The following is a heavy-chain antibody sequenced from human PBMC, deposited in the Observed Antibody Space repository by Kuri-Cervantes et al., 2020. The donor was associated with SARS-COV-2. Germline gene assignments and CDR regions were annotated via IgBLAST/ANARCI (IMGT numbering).Heavy chain of an antibody. V-gene: IGHV3-30*02. CDR2: IWYDEDNK. Sequence: GESLKISCAASGFTFSTYAMHWVRQAPGKGLECVAFIWYDEDNKYYADSVKGRFTISRDNSKNTLYLQMNTLRAEGTAVYYCGSGLLPHYWGQGTLVTVSS. CDR3: GSGLLPHY. J-gene: IGHJ4*02. D-gene: IGHD3-22*01. CDR1: GFTFSTYA.